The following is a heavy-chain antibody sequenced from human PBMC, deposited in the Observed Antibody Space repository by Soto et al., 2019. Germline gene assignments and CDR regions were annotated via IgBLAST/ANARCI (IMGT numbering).Heavy chain of an antibody. CDR2: INAGNGNT. D-gene: IGHD3-10*01. CDR3: ARDRRYYGSGSYYNIRYYYYMDV. Sequence: QVQLVQSGAEVKKPGASVKVSCKASGYTFTSYAMHWVRQAPGQRLEWMGWINAGNGNTKYSQKFQGRVTITRDTSASTAYMELSRLRSEDTAVYYCARDRRYYGSGSYYNIRYYYYMDVWGKGTTVTVSS. J-gene: IGHJ6*03. CDR1: GYTFTSYA. V-gene: IGHV1-3*01.